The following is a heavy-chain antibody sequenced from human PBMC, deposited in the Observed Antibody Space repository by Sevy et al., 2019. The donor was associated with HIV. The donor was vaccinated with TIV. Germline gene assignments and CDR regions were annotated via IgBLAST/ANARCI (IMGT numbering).Heavy chain of an antibody. CDR3: ATERGYSTSGYFDY. J-gene: IGHJ4*02. CDR1: GFIFSKAW. CDR2: VKTNTDGGTA. V-gene: IGHV3-15*07. D-gene: IGHD5-12*01. Sequence: GGSLRLSCAASGFIFSKAWMNWVRQAPGKGLEWVGRVKTNTDGGTADYAAPVRGRFTISRDDLKDTLYLHMNSLKTEDTAVYYCATERGYSTSGYFDYRGQGTLVTVSS.